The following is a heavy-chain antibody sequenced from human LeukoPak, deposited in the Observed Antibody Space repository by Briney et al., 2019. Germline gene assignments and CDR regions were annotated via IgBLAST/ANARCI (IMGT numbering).Heavy chain of an antibody. V-gene: IGHV3-23*01. D-gene: IGHD2-2*02. CDR1: GFTFSSYG. Sequence: GGSLRLSCAASGFTFSSYGMSWVRQAPGKGLEWVSAISGSGGSTYYADSVKGRFTISRDNSKNTLYLQMNSLRAEDTAVYYCAKGRCSSTSCYTFDYWGQGTLVTVSS. J-gene: IGHJ4*02. CDR2: ISGSGGST. CDR3: AKGRCSSTSCYTFDY.